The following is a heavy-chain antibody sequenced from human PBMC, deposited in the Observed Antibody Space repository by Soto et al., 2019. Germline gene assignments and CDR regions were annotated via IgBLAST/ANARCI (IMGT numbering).Heavy chain of an antibody. CDR2: INHSGST. CDR1: GGSFSGYY. Sequence: SETLSLTCAVYGGSFSGYYWSWIRQPPGKGLEWIGEINHSGSTNYNPSLKSRVTISVDTSKNQFSLKLSSVTAADTAVYYCAVHGYYGSGSYYKRFDYWGQGTLVTVSS. J-gene: IGHJ4*02. CDR3: AVHGYYGSGSYYKRFDY. D-gene: IGHD3-10*01. V-gene: IGHV4-34*01.